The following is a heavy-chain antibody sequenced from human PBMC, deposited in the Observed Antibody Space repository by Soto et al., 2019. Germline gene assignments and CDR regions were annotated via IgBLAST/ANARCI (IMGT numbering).Heavy chain of an antibody. J-gene: IGHJ6*02. CDR1: GFTFNNYA. Sequence: EVQLLESGGGLVQPGGSLRLSCAVSGFTFNNYAMNWVRQAPGKGLEWVSSISDSGGRTYYAVSVKGRFTISRDNSKNTLYLEMNSLRAEDTAIYYCGKDALGDYFYYGMDVWGQGTTGTVSS. V-gene: IGHV3-23*01. CDR2: ISDSGGRT. CDR3: GKDALGDYFYYGMDV.